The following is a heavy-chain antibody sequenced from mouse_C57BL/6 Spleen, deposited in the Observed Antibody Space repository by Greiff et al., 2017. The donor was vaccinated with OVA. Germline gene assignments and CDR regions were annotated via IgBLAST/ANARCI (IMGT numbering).Heavy chain of an antibody. CDR2: IDPEDGDT. CDR3: TTHGNYDGSSYEDFDY. V-gene: IGHV14-1*01. Sequence: EVQLQESGAELVRPGASVKLSCTASGFNIKDYSMHWVKQRPEQGLEWIGRIDPEDGDTEYAAKFQGKATMTADTSSNTAYLQLSILTSEDTAVYYCTTHGNYDGSSYEDFDYWGQGTTLTVSS. CDR1: GFNIKDYS. J-gene: IGHJ2*01. D-gene: IGHD1-1*01.